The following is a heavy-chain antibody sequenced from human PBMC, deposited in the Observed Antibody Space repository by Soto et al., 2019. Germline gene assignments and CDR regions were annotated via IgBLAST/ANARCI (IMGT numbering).Heavy chain of an antibody. CDR1: GGSISSYY. D-gene: IGHD6-25*01. J-gene: IGHJ4*02. V-gene: IGHV4-59*08. CDR2: IYYSGST. CDR3: ATIRRDGYNPTSYCFDY. Sequence: PSETLSLTCTVSGGSISSYYWGWIRQPPGKGLEWIGYIYYSGSTNYNPSLKSRVTISVDTSKNQFSLKLSSVTAADTAVYYCATIRRDGYNPTSYCFDYWGQGTLVTVSS.